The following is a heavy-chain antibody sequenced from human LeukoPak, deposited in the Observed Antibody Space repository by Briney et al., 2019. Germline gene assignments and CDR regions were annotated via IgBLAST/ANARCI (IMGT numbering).Heavy chain of an antibody. J-gene: IGHJ5*02. V-gene: IGHV1-46*01. CDR2: INPSGGST. CDR1: GYTFTSYY. Sequence: ASVKVSCKASGYTFTSYYIHWVRQAPGQGLEWMGIINPSGGSTNYAQKFQGRVTMTRDTSTSTVYMELSSLRSEDTAVYYCARGPGLGSYYQFRMGWFDPWGQGTLVTVSS. D-gene: IGHD3-10*01. CDR3: ARGPGLGSYYQFRMGWFDP.